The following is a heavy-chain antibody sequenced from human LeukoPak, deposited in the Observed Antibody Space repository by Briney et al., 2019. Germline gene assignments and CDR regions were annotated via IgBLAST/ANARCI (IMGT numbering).Heavy chain of an antibody. CDR3: ARGSTVIYYFDY. D-gene: IGHD4-11*01. CDR2: IHAGGST. Sequence: GGSLRLSCAASGFTVSGNYMTWVRQAPGKGLEWVSLIHAGGSTYYADFMQGRFIISRDNSKNTLYLQMNSLRAEDTAVYYCARGSTVIYYFDYWGQGTLVTVSS. J-gene: IGHJ4*02. V-gene: IGHV3-53*01. CDR1: GFTVSGNY.